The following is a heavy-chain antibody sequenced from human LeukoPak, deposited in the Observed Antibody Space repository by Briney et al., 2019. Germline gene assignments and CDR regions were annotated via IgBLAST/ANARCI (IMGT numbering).Heavy chain of an antibody. V-gene: IGHV3-7*01. CDR2: IKQDGSEK. CDR1: GFTFSSHC. J-gene: IGHJ6*02. Sequence: GGSLRLSCEASGFTFSSHCMSWVRQAPGKGLEWVAIIKQDGSEKDYVDSVTGRFTISRDNAKNSLYLQMNSLRDEDTAVYYCARDTSAWRYGMDVWGQGTTVTVSS. CDR3: ARDTSAWRYGMDV. D-gene: IGHD6-19*01.